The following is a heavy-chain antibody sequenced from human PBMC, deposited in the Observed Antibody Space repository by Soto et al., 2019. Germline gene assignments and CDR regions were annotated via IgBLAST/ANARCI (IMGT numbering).Heavy chain of an antibody. Sequence: QVQLVQSGAEVKKPGSSVKVSCKAPGGTFSSYAISWVRQAPGQGLEWTGGIIPIFGTAKYAQKFQGRVTITADESTITGYMELSSLRSEDTAVYYCARSQGGSSSLDIYYYYYYGMDVWGQGTTVTVSS. V-gene: IGHV1-69*01. D-gene: IGHD2-15*01. J-gene: IGHJ6*02. CDR1: GGTFSSYA. CDR2: IIPIFGTA. CDR3: ARSQGGSSSLDIYYYYYYGMDV.